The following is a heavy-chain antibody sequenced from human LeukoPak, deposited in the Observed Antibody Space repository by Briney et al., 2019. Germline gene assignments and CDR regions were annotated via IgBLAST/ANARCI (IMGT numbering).Heavy chain of an antibody. Sequence: ASVKVSCKVSGYTFTDYYMHWVQQAPGKGLEWMGLVDPEDGETIYAEKFQGRVTITADTSTDTAYMELSSLRSEDTAVYYCARALGTAMVTAAFDIWGQGTMVTVSS. CDR3: ARALGTAMVTAAFDI. V-gene: IGHV1-69-2*01. D-gene: IGHD5-18*01. CDR1: GYTFTDYY. J-gene: IGHJ3*02. CDR2: VDPEDGET.